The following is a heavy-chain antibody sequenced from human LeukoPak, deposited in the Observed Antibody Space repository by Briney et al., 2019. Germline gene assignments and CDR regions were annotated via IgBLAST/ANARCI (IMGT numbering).Heavy chain of an antibody. CDR3: AKAFGTNGYYQLPIDD. J-gene: IGHJ4*02. D-gene: IGHD3-22*01. Sequence: GGSLRLSCAASGFTFSSYWMSWVRQAPGKGLEWVANIKQDGSEKYYVDSVKGRFTISRDNAKNTLYLQLNNLRAEDTAIYYCAKAFGTNGYYQLPIDDWGQGTLVTVSS. CDR1: GFTFSSYW. CDR2: IKQDGSEK. V-gene: IGHV3-7*03.